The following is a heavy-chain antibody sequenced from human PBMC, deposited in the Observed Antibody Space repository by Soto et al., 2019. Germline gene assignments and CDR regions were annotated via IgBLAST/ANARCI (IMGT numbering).Heavy chain of an antibody. CDR3: ARGGVAAHCGGDCYLYYYYGMDV. Sequence: ASVKVSCKASGYTFTSYDINWVRQATGQGLEWMGWMNPNSGNTGYAQKFQGRVTMTRNTSISTAYMELSSLRSEDTAVYYCARGGVAAHCGGDCYLYYYYGMDVWGQGTTVTVSS. D-gene: IGHD2-21*02. V-gene: IGHV1-8*01. CDR2: MNPNSGNT. J-gene: IGHJ6*02. CDR1: GYTFTSYD.